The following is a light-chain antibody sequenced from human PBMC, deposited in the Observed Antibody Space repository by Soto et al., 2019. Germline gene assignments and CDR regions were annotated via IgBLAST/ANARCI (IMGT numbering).Light chain of an antibody. J-gene: IGKJ2*01. V-gene: IGKV3-11*01. Sequence: EIVLTQSPATLSLSPGERATLSCRASQSVSSSLAWYQQKPGQAPRLLIYGASKRAPGIPGRFSASGSGTDFTLTISSLEPEDFAVYSCQHRTNWEYTFGQGTKLEIK. CDR3: QHRTNWEYT. CDR1: QSVSSS. CDR2: GAS.